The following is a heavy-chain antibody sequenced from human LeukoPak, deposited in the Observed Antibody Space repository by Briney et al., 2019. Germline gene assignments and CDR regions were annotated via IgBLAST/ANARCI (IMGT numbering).Heavy chain of an antibody. V-gene: IGHV1-18*01. CDR3: ARDLGYCSSTSCSTRGWFDP. D-gene: IGHD2-2*01. J-gene: IGHJ5*02. Sequence: AXVKVSCKASGYTFTSYGISWVRQAPGQGLEWMGWISAYNGNTNYAQKLQGRVTMTTDTSTSTAYMELRSLRSDDTAVYYCARDLGYCSSTSCSTRGWFDPWGQGTLVTVSS. CDR1: GYTFTSYG. CDR2: ISAYNGNT.